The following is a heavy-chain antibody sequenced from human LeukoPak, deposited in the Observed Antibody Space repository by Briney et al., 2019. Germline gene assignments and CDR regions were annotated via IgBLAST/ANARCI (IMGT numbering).Heavy chain of an antibody. V-gene: IGHV3-23*01. CDR1: GFTFSSYA. CDR2: ISGSGGST. D-gene: IGHD4-17*01. CDR3: AKTLHYGHFGKFDY. J-gene: IGHJ4*02. Sequence: GGSLRLSCAASGFTFSSYAMSWVRQAPGKGLEWVSVISGSGGSTYYADSVKGRFTISRDNSKNTLYLQMNSLRAEDTAVYYCAKTLHYGHFGKFDYWGQGTLVTVSS.